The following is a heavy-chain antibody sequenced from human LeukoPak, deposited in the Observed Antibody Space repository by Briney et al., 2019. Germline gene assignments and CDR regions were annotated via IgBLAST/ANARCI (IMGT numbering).Heavy chain of an antibody. Sequence: PSETLSLTCGVSRGSISTYYWHWIRDSPGKGLEWIGFIHYTGNTNYNPSLESRVTISVDTSRNQFSLRLSSVNAADTAVYYCARDLTFDVWGNGITVTVSS. CDR3: ARDLTFDV. CDR2: IHYTGNT. J-gene: IGHJ6*04. V-gene: IGHV4-59*01. D-gene: IGHD3-16*01. CDR1: RGSISTYY.